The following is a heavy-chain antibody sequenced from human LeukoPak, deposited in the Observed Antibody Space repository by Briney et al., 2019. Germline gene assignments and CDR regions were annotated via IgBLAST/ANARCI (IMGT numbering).Heavy chain of an antibody. Sequence: SETLSLTCTVSGYSISSGYLWGWIRQPPGKGLEWIGSIDGSGSSYYNPSLKSRVTISVYTSKNQFSLKLTSVTAADTAVYYCARGRRQLVRSWGYWGQGTLVTVSS. CDR3: ARGRRQLVRSWGY. J-gene: IGHJ4*02. CDR1: GYSISSGYL. V-gene: IGHV4-38-2*02. CDR2: IDGSGSS. D-gene: IGHD6-13*01.